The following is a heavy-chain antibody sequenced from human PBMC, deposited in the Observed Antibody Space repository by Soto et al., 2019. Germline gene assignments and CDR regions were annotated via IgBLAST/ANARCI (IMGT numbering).Heavy chain of an antibody. J-gene: IGHJ4*02. V-gene: IGHV3-48*02. D-gene: IGHD6-19*01. CDR2: ISSSSSTI. CDR1: GFTFSSYS. CDR3: ARAQSGQWLARDY. Sequence: EVQLVESGGGLVQPGGSLRLSCAASGFTFSSYSMNWVRQAPGKGLEWVSYISSSSSTIYYADSVKGRFTISRDNAKKSLYLQMNSLRDEDTAVYYCARAQSGQWLARDYWGQGTLVTVSS.